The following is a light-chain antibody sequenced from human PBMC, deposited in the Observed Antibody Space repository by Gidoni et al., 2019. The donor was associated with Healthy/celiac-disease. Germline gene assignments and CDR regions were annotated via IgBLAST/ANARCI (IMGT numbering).Light chain of an antibody. V-gene: IGKV1-13*02. CDR2: DAS. Sequence: AIQLTQSPSSLSASVGDRITITCRASQGISSALAWYQQKPGKAPKLLIYDASSLESGVPSRFSGSGSGTDFTLTISSLQPEDFATYYCQQFNSYLPYTFGQXTKLEIK. CDR3: QQFNSYLPYT. CDR1: QGISSA. J-gene: IGKJ2*01.